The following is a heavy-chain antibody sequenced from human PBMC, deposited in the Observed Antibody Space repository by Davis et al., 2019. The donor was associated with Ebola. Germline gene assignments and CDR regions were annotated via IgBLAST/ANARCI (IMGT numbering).Heavy chain of an antibody. CDR1: GGSISFYY. Sequence: SETLSFTCTVSGGSISFYYWSWIRQPPGKGLEWIGYIYHSGSTYYNPSLTSRVTISVDRSKNQFSLKLSSVTAADTAVYYCAKGGTAGFGEVVWYYYGMDVWGQGTTVTVSS. V-gene: IGHV4-59*04. D-gene: IGHD3-10*01. CDR3: AKGGTAGFGEVVWYYYGMDV. CDR2: IYHSGST. J-gene: IGHJ6*02.